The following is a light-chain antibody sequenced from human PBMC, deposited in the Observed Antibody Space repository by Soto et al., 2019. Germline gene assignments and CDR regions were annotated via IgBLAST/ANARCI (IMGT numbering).Light chain of an antibody. CDR1: QSVTRNY. CDR2: AAS. CDR3: LQYSGHVPT. J-gene: IGKJ4*01. Sequence: EIVLTQSPATLSFAPGERATLSCGASQSVTRNYVAWYQQKPGLAPSLVMYAASTRATGIPDRFSGSGSGTEFTLTISSLQPEDFATYYCLQYSGHVPTFGGGTKVDIK. V-gene: IGKV3D-20*01.